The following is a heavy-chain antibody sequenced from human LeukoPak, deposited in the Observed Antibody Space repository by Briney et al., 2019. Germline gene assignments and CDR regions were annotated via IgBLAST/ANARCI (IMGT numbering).Heavy chain of an antibody. CDR1: GFTVSSNY. V-gene: IGHV3-66*01. D-gene: IGHD3-22*01. Sequence: GGSLRLSCAASGFTVSSNYMSWVRQAPGKGLEWVSVIYSGGTTFYADSVKGRFTISRDSSKNTLYLQMDSLRAEDTAVYYCARSAPYFDSSTYYYNWFDPWGQGTLVTVSS. CDR2: IYSGGTT. J-gene: IGHJ5*02. CDR3: ARSAPYFDSSTYYYNWFDP.